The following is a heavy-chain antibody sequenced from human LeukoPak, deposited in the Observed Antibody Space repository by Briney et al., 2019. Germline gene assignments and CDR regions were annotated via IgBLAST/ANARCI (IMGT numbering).Heavy chain of an antibody. CDR1: GGPISIRSYF. V-gene: IGHV4-39*07. D-gene: IGHD1-7*01. J-gene: IGHJ4*02. CDR3: ARKQTGTMYDV. Sequence: SETLSLTRIVCGGPISIRSYFCASVRQSPGKGHGWIGTLSYGGSAYSNPSLTSRVSISKDTSDNQFSLRLYPVTAADTAVYYCARKQTGTMYDVWGQGTQVTVSS. CDR2: LSYGGSA.